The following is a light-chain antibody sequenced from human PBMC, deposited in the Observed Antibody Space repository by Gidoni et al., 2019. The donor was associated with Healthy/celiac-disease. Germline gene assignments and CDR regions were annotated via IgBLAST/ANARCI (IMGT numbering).Light chain of an antibody. Sequence: VLTQSPATLSLSPGERATLSCRASQSVSSYLAWYQQKPGQAPRLLIYDASNRATGIPARFSGSGSGTDFTLTISSLEPEDFAVYYCQQRSNWPITFGQGTRLEIK. CDR2: DAS. CDR1: QSVSSY. J-gene: IGKJ5*01. V-gene: IGKV3-11*01. CDR3: QQRSNWPIT.